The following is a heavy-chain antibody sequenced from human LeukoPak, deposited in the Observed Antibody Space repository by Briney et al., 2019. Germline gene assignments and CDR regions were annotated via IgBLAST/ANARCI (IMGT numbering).Heavy chain of an antibody. CDR1: GFTFSSYT. CDR2: TSSNGDNK. J-gene: IGHJ4*02. D-gene: IGHD5-12*01. V-gene: IGHV3-30*04. CDR3: ARDRPRGYSGYDLEY. Sequence: GGSLRLSCAASGFTFSSYTMHWVRQAPGKGLDWVAITSSNGDNKNYADSVKGRFTISRDNSKNRLYLHMNSLRPGDTAVYYCARDRPRGYSGYDLEYWGQGTLLTVSS.